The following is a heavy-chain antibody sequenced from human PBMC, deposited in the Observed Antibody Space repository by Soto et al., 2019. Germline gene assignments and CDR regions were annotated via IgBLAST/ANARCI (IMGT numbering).Heavy chain of an antibody. Sequence: PGGSLRLSCAASGFTLSSYGMHWVRQAPGKGLEWVAVIWYDGSNKYYADSVKGRFTISRDNSKNTLYLQMNSLRAEDTAVYYCARETIRTRGFDYWGQGTLVTVSS. J-gene: IGHJ4*02. D-gene: IGHD3-10*01. CDR2: IWYDGSNK. V-gene: IGHV3-33*01. CDR1: GFTLSSYG. CDR3: ARETIRTRGFDY.